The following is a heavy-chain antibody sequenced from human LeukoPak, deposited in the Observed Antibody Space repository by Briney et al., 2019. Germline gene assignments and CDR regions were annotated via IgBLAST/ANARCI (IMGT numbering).Heavy chain of an antibody. D-gene: IGHD6-13*01. CDR2: IYYSGST. CDR1: GRSISSGDYY. J-gene: IGHJ4*02. CDR3: ARVGATSSSWYYFDY. V-gene: IGHV4-30-4*01. Sequence: SQTLSLTCTVSGRSISSGDYYWSWIRQPPGKGLEWIGYIYYSGSTYYNPSLKSRVTISVDTSKNQFSLKLSSVTAADTAVYYCARVGATSSSWYYFDYWGQGTLVTVSS.